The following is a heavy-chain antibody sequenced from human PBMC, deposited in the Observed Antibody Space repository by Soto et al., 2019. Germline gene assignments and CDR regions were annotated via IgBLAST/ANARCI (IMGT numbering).Heavy chain of an antibody. V-gene: IGHV3-7*03. CDR2: IKQDGSEK. D-gene: IGHD3-22*01. CDR1: GFTFSSYW. J-gene: IGHJ6*02. Sequence: PGGALRLSCAASGFTFSSYWISWVRQAPGKGLEWVANIKQDGSEKYYVDSVKGRFTISRDNAKNSLYLQMNSLRAEDTAVYYCARAVIGHYYYYGMDAWGQGTTVTVSS. CDR3: ARAVIGHYYYYGMDA.